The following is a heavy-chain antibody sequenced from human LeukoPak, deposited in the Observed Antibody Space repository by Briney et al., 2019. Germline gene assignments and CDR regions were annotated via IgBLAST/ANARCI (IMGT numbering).Heavy chain of an antibody. J-gene: IGHJ3*02. CDR2: INHSGST. Sequence: RSSETLSLTCAVYGGSFSGYYWSWIRQPPGKGLEWIGEINHSGSTNYNPSLKSRVTISVDTSKNQFSLKLSSVTAADTAVYYCARDYYDSSGYYSLDAFDIWGQGTMVTVSS. CDR3: ARDYYDSSGYYSLDAFDI. V-gene: IGHV4-34*01. CDR1: GGSFSGYY. D-gene: IGHD3-22*01.